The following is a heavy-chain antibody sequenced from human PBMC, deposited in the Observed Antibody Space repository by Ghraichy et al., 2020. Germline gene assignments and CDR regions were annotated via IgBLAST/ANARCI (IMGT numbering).Heavy chain of an antibody. V-gene: IGHV4-59*08. D-gene: IGHD3-22*01. Sequence: SDTLSLTCTVSGGSISSYYWSWIRQPPGKGLEWIGYIYYSGSTNYNPCLKSRVTISVDTSKNQFSLKLSSVTAADTAVYYCARQGYYYDSSGYLWNFDYWGQGTLVTVSS. CDR3: ARQGYYYDSSGYLWNFDY. CDR2: IYYSGST. CDR1: GGSISSYY. J-gene: IGHJ4*02.